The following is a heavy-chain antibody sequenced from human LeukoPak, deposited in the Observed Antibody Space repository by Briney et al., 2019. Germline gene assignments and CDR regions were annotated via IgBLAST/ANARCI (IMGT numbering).Heavy chain of an antibody. Sequence: PGGSLRLSCAASGFTFSSYGMHWVRQAPGKGLEWVAVISYDGSNKYYADSVKGRFTISRDNSKNTLYLQMNSLRAEDTAVYYCARESRGVFGTTYLDYWGQGTLVTVSS. CDR3: ARESRGVFGTTYLDY. J-gene: IGHJ4*02. CDR2: ISYDGSNK. CDR1: GFTFSSYG. D-gene: IGHD1-7*01. V-gene: IGHV3-30*03.